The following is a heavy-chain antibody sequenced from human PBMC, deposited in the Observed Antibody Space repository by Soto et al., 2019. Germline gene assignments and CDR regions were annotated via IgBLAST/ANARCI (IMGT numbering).Heavy chain of an antibody. CDR1: GYTFTGYY. CDR2: INPNSGGT. D-gene: IGHD3-9*01. CDR3: ARFKRTDYDILTGYSDY. J-gene: IGHJ4*02. V-gene: IGHV1-2*02. Sequence: GASVKVSCKASGYTFTGYYMHWVRQAPGHGLEWMGWINPNSGGTNYAQKFQGRVTMTRDTSISTAYMELSRLRSDDTAVYYCARFKRTDYDILTGYSDYWGQGTLVTVSS.